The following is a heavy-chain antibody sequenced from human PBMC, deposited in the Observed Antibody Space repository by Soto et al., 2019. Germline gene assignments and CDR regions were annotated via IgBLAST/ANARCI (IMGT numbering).Heavy chain of an antibody. V-gene: IGHV3-30-3*01. Sequence: GGSLRLSCAASGFTFSSYAMHGVRQVPGKGQEWVAVISYDGSNKYYADSVKGRFTISRDNSKNTLYLQMNSLRAEDTAVYYCARPLWRDDYNWGYFNLWGRGTLVTVSS. J-gene: IGHJ2*01. CDR2: ISYDGSNK. D-gene: IGHD4-4*01. CDR1: GFTFSSYA. CDR3: ARPLWRDDYNWGYFNL.